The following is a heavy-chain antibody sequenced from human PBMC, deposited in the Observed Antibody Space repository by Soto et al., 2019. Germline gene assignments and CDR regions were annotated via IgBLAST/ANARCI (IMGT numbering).Heavy chain of an antibody. D-gene: IGHD2-15*01. CDR2: IYKSGST. CDR3: ARCFGNRYYYHGMGI. V-gene: IGHV4-4*07. CDR1: LGSIIRYY. Sequence: SETWSITCLLSLGSIIRYYLILILQTRGKGMDGIGRIYKSGSTNYNTSLKTRVTMSVDTSQNKLYLTLSSVTDADTAVYYCARCFGNRYYYHGMGILGQGNKVTV. J-gene: IGHJ6*01.